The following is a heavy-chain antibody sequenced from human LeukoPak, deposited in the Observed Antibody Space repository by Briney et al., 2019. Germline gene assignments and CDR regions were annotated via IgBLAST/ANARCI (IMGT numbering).Heavy chain of an antibody. J-gene: IGHJ3*02. CDR2: IKKDGSEK. CDR3: ASDCSGGSCHHAFDI. CDR1: GFTFSSYW. D-gene: IGHD2-15*01. V-gene: IGHV3-7*01. Sequence: GGSLRLSCAASGFTFSSYWMTWVRQAPGKGLEWVANIKKDGSEKYYVDSVKGRFTISRDNAKNSLYLQMNSLRAEDTAVYYCASDCSGGSCHHAFDIWGQGTMVTVSS.